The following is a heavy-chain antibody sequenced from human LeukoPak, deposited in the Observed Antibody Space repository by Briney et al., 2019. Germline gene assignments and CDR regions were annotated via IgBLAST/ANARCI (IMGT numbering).Heavy chain of an antibody. Sequence: SETLSLTCTVSGGSISSSSYYWGWIRQPPGKGLEWIGSVYYSGSTYYNPSLKSRVTISVDTSKNQFSLKLSSVTAADTAVYYCARPLGFLELVQNAFDIWGQGTMVTVSS. V-gene: IGHV4-39*01. J-gene: IGHJ3*02. CDR2: VYYSGST. CDR3: ARPLGFLELVQNAFDI. CDR1: GGSISSSSYY. D-gene: IGHD6-6*01.